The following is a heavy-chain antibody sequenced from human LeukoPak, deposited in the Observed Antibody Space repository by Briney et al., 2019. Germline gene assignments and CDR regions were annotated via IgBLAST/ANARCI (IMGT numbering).Heavy chain of an antibody. J-gene: IGHJ6*03. V-gene: IGHV3-21*01. Sequence: GGSLRLSCAASGFTFSSYSMNWVRQAPGKGLEWVSSISSSSSYIYYADSVKGRFTISRDNAKNSLFLQMNSLRAEDTAVYYCARDLRGSTPYYYYYMDVWGKGTTVTASS. CDR1: GFTFSSYS. CDR2: ISSSSSYI. D-gene: IGHD1-26*01. CDR3: ARDLRGSTPYYYYYMDV.